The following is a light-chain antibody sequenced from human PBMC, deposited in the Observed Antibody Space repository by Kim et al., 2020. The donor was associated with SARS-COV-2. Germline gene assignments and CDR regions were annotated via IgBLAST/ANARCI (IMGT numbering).Light chain of an antibody. J-gene: IGLJ3*02. CDR3: CSYAGSYTWV. CDR2: DVS. CDR1: SSDVGGYNY. Sequence: QSALTQPRSVSGSPGQSVTISCTGTSSDVGGYNYVSWYQQHPGKAHKLMIYDVSKRPSGVPDRFSGAKSGKTASLTISGLQAEDEADYYCCSYAGSYTWVFGGGTKLTVL. V-gene: IGLV2-11*01.